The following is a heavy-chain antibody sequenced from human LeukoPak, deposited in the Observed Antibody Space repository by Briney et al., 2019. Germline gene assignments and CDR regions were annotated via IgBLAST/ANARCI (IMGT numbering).Heavy chain of an antibody. D-gene: IGHD3-22*01. Sequence: SETLSLTCTVSGYSISSGYYWGWIRQPPGKGLEWIGSIYHSGSTYYNPSLKSRVTISVDTSKNQFSLKLSSVTAADTAVYYCARSYYYDSSGYYERANWFDPWGQGTLVTVSS. CDR1: GYSISSGYY. CDR2: IYHSGST. V-gene: IGHV4-38-2*02. J-gene: IGHJ5*02. CDR3: ARSYYYDSSGYYERANWFDP.